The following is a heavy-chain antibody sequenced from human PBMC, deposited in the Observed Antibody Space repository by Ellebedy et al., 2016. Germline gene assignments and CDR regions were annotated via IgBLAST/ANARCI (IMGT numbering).Heavy chain of an antibody. J-gene: IGHJ4*02. D-gene: IGHD4-17*01. CDR2: IYHSGST. Sequence: SETLSLXXTVSGYSISSGYYWGWIRQPPGKGLEWIGSIYHSGSTYYNPSLKSRVTISVDTSKNQFSLKLSSVTAADTAVYYCARLHGEVDYWGQGTLVTVSS. CDR1: GYSISSGYY. CDR3: ARLHGEVDY. V-gene: IGHV4-38-2*02.